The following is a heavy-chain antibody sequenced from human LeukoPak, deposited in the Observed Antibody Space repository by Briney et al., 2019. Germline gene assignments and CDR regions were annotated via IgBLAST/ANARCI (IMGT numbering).Heavy chain of an antibody. CDR1: GFTFSDYY. CDR2: ISSSGSTI. V-gene: IGHV3-11*01. Sequence: GGSLRLSCAASGFTFSDYYMSWIRQAPGKGLEWVSYISSSGSTIYYADSVKGRFTISRDNAKNSLYLQMNSLRAEDTALYYCAKDIFTMVRGVVDYWGQGTLVTVSS. CDR3: AKDIFTMVRGVVDY. D-gene: IGHD3-10*01. J-gene: IGHJ4*02.